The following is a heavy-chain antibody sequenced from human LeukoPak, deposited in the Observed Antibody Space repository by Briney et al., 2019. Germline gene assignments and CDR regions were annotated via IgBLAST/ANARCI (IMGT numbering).Heavy chain of an antibody. V-gene: IGHV3-30-3*01. Sequence: PGGSLRLSCAASVFTFSSYSMHWVRQAPCKGLEWVAVISYDGGNKYYADSVKGRFTISRDNSKNTLYLQMNSLRAEDTAVYYCARTLQSYYYYGMDVWGQGTTVTVSS. CDR1: VFTFSSYS. CDR2: ISYDGGNK. J-gene: IGHJ6*02. CDR3: ARTLQSYYYYGMDV. D-gene: IGHD4-11*01.